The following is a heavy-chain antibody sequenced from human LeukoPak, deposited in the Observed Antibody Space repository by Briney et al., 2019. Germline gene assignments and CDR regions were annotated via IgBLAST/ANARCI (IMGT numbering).Heavy chain of an antibody. CDR3: ARALRAYSYGTFDY. D-gene: IGHD5-18*01. J-gene: IGHJ4*02. Sequence: PGGSLRLSCAASGFTFSSYSMNWVRQAPGKGLEWVSYISSSSGTIYYADSVKGRFTISRDNAKNPLYLQMNSLRAGDTAVYYCARALRAYSYGTFDYWGQGTLVTVSS. V-gene: IGHV3-48*01. CDR1: GFTFSSYS. CDR2: ISSSSGTI.